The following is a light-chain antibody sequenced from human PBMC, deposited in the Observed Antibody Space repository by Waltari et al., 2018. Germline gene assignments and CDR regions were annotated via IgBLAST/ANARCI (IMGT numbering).Light chain of an antibody. V-gene: IGKV1-39*01. CDR1: QSISSY. CDR3: QQSYSTPQA. Sequence: DIQMTQSPSSLSASVGDRVTIPCRASQSISSYLNLYQQKPGKAPKLLIYAASSLQSGVPSRFSGSGSGTDFTLTISSLQPEDFATYYCQQSYSTPQAFGQGTKVEIK. J-gene: IGKJ1*01. CDR2: AAS.